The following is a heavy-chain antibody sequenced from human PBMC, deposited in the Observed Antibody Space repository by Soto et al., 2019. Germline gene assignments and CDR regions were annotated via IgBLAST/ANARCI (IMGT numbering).Heavy chain of an antibody. CDR2: IYYSGST. CDR3: ARGEVDDFWSGYYWFDP. V-gene: IGHV4-39*01. Sequence: SETLSLTCTVSGGSISSSSYYWGWIRQPPGKGLEWIGSIYYSGSTYYNPSLKSRVTISVDTSKNQFSLKLSSVTAADTAVYYCARGEVDDFWSGYYWFDPWGQGTLVTVSS. J-gene: IGHJ5*02. CDR1: GGSISSSSYY. D-gene: IGHD3-3*01.